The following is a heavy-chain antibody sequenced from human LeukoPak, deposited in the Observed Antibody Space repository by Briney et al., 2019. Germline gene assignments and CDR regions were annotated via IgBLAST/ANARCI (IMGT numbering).Heavy chain of an antibody. V-gene: IGHV3-48*03. D-gene: IGHD3-16*02. CDR2: IGGSDTTT. J-gene: IGHJ4*02. Sequence: GVSLRLSCAASGFSFSTYEMKWVRQAPGKVLEWVSYIGGSDTTTYYAGSVKGCLTISRDNARNSPYRQMNRLRAEATALYSCTTLSYPIDSWGQGTLVTVSS. CDR1: GFSFSTYE. CDR3: TTLSYPIDS.